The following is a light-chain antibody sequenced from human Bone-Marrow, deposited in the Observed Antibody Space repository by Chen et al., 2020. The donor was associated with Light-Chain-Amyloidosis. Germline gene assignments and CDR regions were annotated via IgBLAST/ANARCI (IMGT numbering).Light chain of an antibody. Sequence: SYVLTQPSSVSVAPGQTATIACGGNNIGSTSVHWYQHTPGQAPLLVVYDDSDRPSGIPERLSGSNAGKTATLTISRVEAGEEADYYCQVWDRSSDRPVFGGGTKLTVL. CDR1: NIGSTS. J-gene: IGLJ3*02. V-gene: IGLV3-21*02. CDR2: DDS. CDR3: QVWDRSSDRPV.